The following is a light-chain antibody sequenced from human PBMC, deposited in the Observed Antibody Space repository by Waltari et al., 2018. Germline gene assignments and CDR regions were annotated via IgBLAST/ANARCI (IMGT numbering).Light chain of an antibody. CDR3: FSYAGGSTAV. J-gene: IGLJ7*01. CDR2: EGT. CDR1: RSHVGGSTL. Sequence: QSALTQPAPVSGSPGHSLPTSCTGSRSHVGGSTLLPRYQQHPGSVPKLIIYEGTKRPSGISNRFSASKSGNTASLTVSGLQAEDEADYYCFSYAGGSTAVFGGGTQLTVL. V-gene: IGLV2-23*01.